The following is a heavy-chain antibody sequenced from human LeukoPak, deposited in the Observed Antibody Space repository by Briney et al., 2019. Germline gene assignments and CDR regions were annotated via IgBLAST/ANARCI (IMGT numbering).Heavy chain of an antibody. J-gene: IGHJ4*02. V-gene: IGHV3-23*01. CDR1: GFTFSIYA. D-gene: IGHD6-13*01. CDR3: AKESSQFDY. Sequence: PGGSLRLSCAASGFTFSIYAMSWVRQAPGKGLEWVSAISDSGGNTFYADSVKGRFTMPRDNSKNTLYLQMNSLRAEDTAVYYCAKESSQFDYWGQGTLVTVSS. CDR2: ISDSGGNT.